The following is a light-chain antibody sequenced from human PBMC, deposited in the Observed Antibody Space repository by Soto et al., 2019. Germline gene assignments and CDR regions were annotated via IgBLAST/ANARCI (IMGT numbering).Light chain of an antibody. CDR3: QRSYSTLGT. Sequence: IQMTQSPSSLSASVGDRVIITCRSDHSINNYLNWYQQRPGKVPKLLMFAASTLQSGVPSRFSGCGSGRVLTLTINSLQPEDFASYYCQRSYSTLGTFGWGTRVEI. CDR1: HSINNY. CDR2: AAS. J-gene: IGKJ2*01. V-gene: IGKV1-39*01.